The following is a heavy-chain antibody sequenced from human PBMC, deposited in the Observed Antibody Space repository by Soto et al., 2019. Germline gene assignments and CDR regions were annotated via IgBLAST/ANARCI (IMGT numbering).Heavy chain of an antibody. V-gene: IGHV3-7*01. J-gene: IGHJ6*03. CDR3: ARITEQQLKQHYYYYYMDV. CDR2: IKQDGSEK. CDR1: GFTFSSYW. D-gene: IGHD6-13*01. Sequence: GGSLRLSCAASGFTFSSYWMSWVRQAPGKGLEWVANIKQDGSEKYYVDSVKGRFTTSRDNAKNSLYLQMNSLRAEDTAVYYCARITEQQLKQHYYYYYMDVWGKGTTVTVSS.